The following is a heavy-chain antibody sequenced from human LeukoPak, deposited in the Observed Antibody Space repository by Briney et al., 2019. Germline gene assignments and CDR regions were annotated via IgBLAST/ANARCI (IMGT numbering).Heavy chain of an antibody. D-gene: IGHD3-10*01. J-gene: IGHJ4*02. CDR3: ARAGTYGSGSYYRGLGY. CDR2: VNQDGSEK. Sequence: GGSLRLSCAASGFTFSSYWMTWVRQAPGKGLEWVANVNQDGSEKYYVDSVKGRFTISRDNAKNSLYLQMNSLRGEDTAVYYCARAGTYGSGSYYRGLGYWGQGTLVTVSS. V-gene: IGHV3-7*01. CDR1: GFTFSSYW.